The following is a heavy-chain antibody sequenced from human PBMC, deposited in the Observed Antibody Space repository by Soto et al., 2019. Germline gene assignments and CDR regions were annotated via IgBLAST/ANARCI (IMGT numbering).Heavy chain of an antibody. CDR3: ARDHGGSTWFVGVYYFFGMDV. CDR2: ISSSGGAI. V-gene: IGHV3-48*02. J-gene: IGHJ6*02. D-gene: IGHD6-13*01. Sequence: EVQLVESGGDLVQPGGSLRLSCAASGFIFSDYTMTWVRQAPGRGLEVVSHISSSGGAIFYAESVKGRFTVSRDNANNSLYLQMNSLRDEDTAVYFCARDHGGSTWFVGVYYFFGMDVWGQGTAVTVSS. CDR1: GFIFSDYT.